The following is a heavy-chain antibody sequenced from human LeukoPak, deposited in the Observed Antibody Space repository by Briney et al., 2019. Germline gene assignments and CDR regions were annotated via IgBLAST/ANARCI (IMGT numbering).Heavy chain of an antibody. CDR3: ARGPPAWMATIGYFDY. Sequence: PGGSLRLSCAASGFTFSSYGMHWVRQAPGKGLEWVAFIRYDGSNKYYADSVKGRFTISRDNSKNTLYLQMNSLRAEDTAVYYCARGPPAWMATIGYFDYWGQGTLVTVSS. CDR2: IRYDGSNK. D-gene: IGHD5-24*01. J-gene: IGHJ4*02. V-gene: IGHV3-30*02. CDR1: GFTFSSYG.